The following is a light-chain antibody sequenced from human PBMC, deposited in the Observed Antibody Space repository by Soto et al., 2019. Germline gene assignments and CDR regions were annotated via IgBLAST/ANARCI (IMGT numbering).Light chain of an antibody. J-gene: IGLJ2*01. Sequence: QSVLTQPPSVSGAPGQRGTIPCTRSSSNIGSFYNVHWYQQLPGTVPKLLIYGDNNRPSGVPDRFSGSKSGTSASLAITGLQADDEADYYCQSYDNSLSHVVFGGGTKVTVL. CDR1: SSNIGSFYN. CDR2: GDN. CDR3: QSYDNSLSHVV. V-gene: IGLV1-40*01.